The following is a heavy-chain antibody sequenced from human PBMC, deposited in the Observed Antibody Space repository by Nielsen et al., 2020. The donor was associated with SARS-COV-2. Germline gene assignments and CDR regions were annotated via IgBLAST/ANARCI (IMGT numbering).Heavy chain of an antibody. CDR1: GYTFTSYG. J-gene: IGHJ4*02. CDR2: IIPIFGTA. V-gene: IGHV1-69*06. CDR3: ATDYTYGDKRGAGY. Sequence: SVKVSCKASGYTFTSYGISWVRQAPGQGLEWMGGIIPIFGTANYAQKFQGRVTITADKSTSTAYMELSSLRSEDTAVYYCATDYTYGDKRGAGYWGQGTLVTVSS. D-gene: IGHD4-17*01.